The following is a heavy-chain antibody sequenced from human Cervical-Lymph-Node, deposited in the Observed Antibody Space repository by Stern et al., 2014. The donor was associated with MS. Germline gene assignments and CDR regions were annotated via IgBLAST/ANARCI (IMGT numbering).Heavy chain of an antibody. D-gene: IGHD3-22*01. CDR2: IYYSGST. V-gene: IGHV4-59*01. Sequence: QLQLQESGPGLVKPSETLSLTCTVSGGSISSYYWSWIRQPPGKGLEWIGYIYYSGSTNYNPSLKSRVTISVDTSKNQFSLKLSSVTAADTAVYYCARGGKYYYDSSGYPPLDYWGQGTLVTVSS. CDR1: GGSISSYY. CDR3: ARGGKYYYDSSGYPPLDY. J-gene: IGHJ4*02.